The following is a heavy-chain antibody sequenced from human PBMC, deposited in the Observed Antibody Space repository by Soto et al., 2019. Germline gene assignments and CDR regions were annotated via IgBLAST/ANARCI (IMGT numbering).Heavy chain of an antibody. CDR3: ARGIEGFLDY. CDR2: ITTYSGVT. V-gene: IGHV1-18*01. J-gene: IGHJ4*02. Sequence: QVPLVQSGAEVKKPGASVKVSCKASGYTFSSYGISWVRRAPGQGREWMGWITTYSGVTNYAPKLQGRVTMTTDTSTSTAYMELRSLRSDDTAVYYCARGIEGFLDYWGQGTLVTVSS. D-gene: IGHD3-3*01. CDR1: GYTFSSYG.